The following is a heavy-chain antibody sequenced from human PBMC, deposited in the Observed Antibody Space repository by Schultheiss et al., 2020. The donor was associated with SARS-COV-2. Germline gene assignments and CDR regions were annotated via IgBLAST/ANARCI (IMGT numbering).Heavy chain of an antibody. D-gene: IGHD2-2*02. V-gene: IGHV3-64*01. CDR1: GFTFSSYA. Sequence: GGSLRLSCAASGFTFSSYAMHWVRQAPGKGLEYVSAISSNGGSTYYANSVKGRLTISRDNSKNTLYLQMGSLRAEDMAVYYCARDGLRYCSSTSCYMGAFDIWGQGTMVTVSS. J-gene: IGHJ3*02. CDR2: ISSNGGST. CDR3: ARDGLRYCSSTSCYMGAFDI.